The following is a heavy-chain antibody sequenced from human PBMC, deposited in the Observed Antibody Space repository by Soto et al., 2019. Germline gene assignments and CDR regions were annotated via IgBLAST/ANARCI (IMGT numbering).Heavy chain of an antibody. CDR2: LYYTGST. J-gene: IGHJ6*02. CDR1: GGSISDFC. CDR3: ARGGGYDFRSSQAPPIDV. Sequence: SETLSLTCNVSGGSISDFCWSWIRQSPGKRLEWIGYLYYTGSTNYNPALTSRVTISLHTSKNQFSLQVRSVTAADTAVYYSARGGGYDFRSSQAPPIDVWGQGTTVTVSS. D-gene: IGHD3-3*01. V-gene: IGHV4-59*01.